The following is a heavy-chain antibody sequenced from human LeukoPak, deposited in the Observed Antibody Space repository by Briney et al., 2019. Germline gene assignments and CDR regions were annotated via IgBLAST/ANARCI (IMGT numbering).Heavy chain of an antibody. J-gene: IGHJ6*02. D-gene: IGHD6-13*01. CDR3: ARKVIAAAGPYYYYGMDV. CDR1: GGSISSGGYY. CDR2: IYYSGST. Sequence: SETLSLTCTVSGGSISSGGYYWSWIRQHPGKGLEWIGYIYYSGSTYYNPSLKSRVTISVDTSKNQFSLKLSSVTAADTAVYYCARKVIAAAGPYYYYGMDVWGQGTTVTVSS. V-gene: IGHV4-31*03.